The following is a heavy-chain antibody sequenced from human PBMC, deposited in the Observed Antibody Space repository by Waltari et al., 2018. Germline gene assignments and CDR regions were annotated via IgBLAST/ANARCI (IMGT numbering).Heavy chain of an antibody. D-gene: IGHD1-7*01. Sequence: QVQLVESGGGVVQPGRSLRLSCAASGFTFSSYAMPWVRQAPGKGLEWVAVISYDGSNKYYADSVKGRFTISRDNSKNTLYLQMNSLRAEDTAVYYCARDRGYNWNYIGVDYWGQGTLVTVSS. J-gene: IGHJ4*02. CDR1: GFTFSSYA. CDR2: ISYDGSNK. CDR3: ARDRGYNWNYIGVDY. V-gene: IGHV3-30-3*01.